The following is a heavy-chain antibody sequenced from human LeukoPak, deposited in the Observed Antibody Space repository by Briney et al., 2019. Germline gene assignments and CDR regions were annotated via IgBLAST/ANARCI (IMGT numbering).Heavy chain of an antibody. CDR2: IYHSGST. CDR1: GGSISSSNW. J-gene: IGHJ3*02. V-gene: IGHV4-4*02. Sequence: PSGTLSLTCAVSGGSISSSNWWSWVRQPPGKGLEWIGEIYHSGSTNYNPSLKSRVTISVDKSKNQFSLKLSSVTAADTAVYYCAREYCSSTGCSRGAFDIWGQGTMVTVSS. CDR3: AREYCSSTGCSRGAFDI. D-gene: IGHD2-2*01.